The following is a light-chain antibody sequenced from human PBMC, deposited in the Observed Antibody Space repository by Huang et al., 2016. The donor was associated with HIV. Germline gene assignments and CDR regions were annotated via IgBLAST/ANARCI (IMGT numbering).Light chain of an antibody. J-gene: IGKJ4*01. Sequence: EIVMTQSPATLSVSPGERATLPCRASQSLSSNVAWYQQKSGQAPRVLIYGASTRAAGIPARFSGSGSGTEFTLTISSVQSEDFALYYCHQYTKWPPAFGGGTKVEIK. CDR2: GAS. CDR1: QSLSSN. CDR3: HQYTKWPPA. V-gene: IGKV3D-15*01.